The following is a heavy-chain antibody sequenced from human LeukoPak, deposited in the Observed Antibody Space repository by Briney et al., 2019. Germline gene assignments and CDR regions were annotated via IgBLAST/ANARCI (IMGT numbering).Heavy chain of an antibody. Sequence: TGGSLRLSCAASGFTVSSNYMSWVRQAPGKGLEWVSVIYSDGRTYYADSVKGRFTISRDKSKNTLYLQMNSLRAEDTGVYYCARGGGLLVAATFDYWGQGTLVTVSS. CDR1: GFTVSSNY. D-gene: IGHD2-15*01. CDR2: IYSDGRT. V-gene: IGHV3-53*01. CDR3: ARGGGLLVAATFDY. J-gene: IGHJ4*02.